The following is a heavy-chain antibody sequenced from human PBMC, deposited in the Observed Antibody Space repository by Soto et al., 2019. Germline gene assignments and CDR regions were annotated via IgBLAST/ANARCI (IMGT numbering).Heavy chain of an antibody. CDR1: GGTFSNYA. CDR3: ARAVPGNDYYDY. J-gene: IGHJ4*02. CDR2: IIPILGIA. V-gene: IGHV1-69*04. D-gene: IGHD3-10*01. Sequence: GASVKVSCKDSGGTFSNYAITWVRQAPGQGLEWMGRIIPILGIANYAQKFQGRVTITADKSTSTAYMELSSLRSEDTAVYYCARAVPGNDYYDYWGQGTLVTVSS.